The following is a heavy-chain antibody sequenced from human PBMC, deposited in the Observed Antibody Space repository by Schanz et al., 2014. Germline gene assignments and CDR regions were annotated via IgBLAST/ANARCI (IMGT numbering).Heavy chain of an antibody. D-gene: IGHD6-13*01. CDR2: IYYSGST. V-gene: IGHV4-30-4*07. J-gene: IGHJ4*02. CDR3: ARAAGPVDY. Sequence: QVQLQESGPGLVKPSQTLSLTCAVSGGSISSGGYTWSWIRQPPGKGLEWIGYIYYSGSTYYNPSLKSRVTISVDTSKNQFSLMLGSGTAADTAVYYCARAAGPVDYWGQGTLVTVSS. CDR1: GGSISSGGYT.